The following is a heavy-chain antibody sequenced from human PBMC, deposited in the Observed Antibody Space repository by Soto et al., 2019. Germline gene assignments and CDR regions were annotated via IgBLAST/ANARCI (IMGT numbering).Heavy chain of an antibody. V-gene: IGHV3-48*01. CDR2: ITRGGSSI. CDR3: VRDQDWAFDY. Sequence: VQLVESGGGLIQPGGSLRLSCAASGFTFSSYSMNWVRQAPGKGLEWISYITRGGSSIYYADSVKGRFTISRDNAKNSLYLQMDSLGAEDTAVYYCVRDQDWAFDYWGQGTLVTVSS. CDR1: GFTFSSYS. D-gene: IGHD3-9*01. J-gene: IGHJ4*02.